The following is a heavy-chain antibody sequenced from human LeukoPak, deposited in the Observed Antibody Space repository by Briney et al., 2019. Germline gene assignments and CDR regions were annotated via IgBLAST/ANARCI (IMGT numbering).Heavy chain of an antibody. J-gene: IGHJ4*02. D-gene: IGHD1-26*01. CDR2: IIPILGIA. V-gene: IGHV1-69*04. CDR1: GGTFSSYA. Sequence: ASVKVSCKASGGTFSSYAISWVRQAPGQGLEWMGRIIPILGIANYAQKFQGRVTITADKSTSTAYMELSSLRSEDTAVYYCASPRVGDHYFDYWGQGTLVTVSS. CDR3: ASPRVGDHYFDY.